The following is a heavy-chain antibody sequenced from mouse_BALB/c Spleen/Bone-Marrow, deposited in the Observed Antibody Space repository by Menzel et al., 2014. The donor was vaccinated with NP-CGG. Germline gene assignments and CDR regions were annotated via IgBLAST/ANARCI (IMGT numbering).Heavy chain of an antibody. CDR3: ARHGEERPVLAMDY. CDR1: GFTFTAYT. Sequence: EVQRVESGGGLVEPGGSLKLSCAASGFTFTAYTMSWVRQTPEKRLEWVAYINNGGGSTYYPDTVKGRFTISRDNAKNTLYLQMSSLKSEDTAMYYCARHGEERPVLAMDYWGQGTSVTVSS. D-gene: IGHD2-14*01. J-gene: IGHJ4*01. V-gene: IGHV5-12-2*01. CDR2: INNGGGST.